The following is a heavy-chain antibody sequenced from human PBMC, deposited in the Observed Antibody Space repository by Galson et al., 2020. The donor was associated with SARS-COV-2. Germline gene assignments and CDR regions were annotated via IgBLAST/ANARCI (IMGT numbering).Heavy chain of an antibody. CDR1: GGSISSSSYY. D-gene: IGHD3-9*01. J-gene: IGHJ4*02. CDR3: ARHNDILTGYPMHYFDY. V-gene: IGHV4-39*01. Sequence: SETLSLTCTVSGGSISSSSYYWGWIRQPPGKGLEWIGSIYYSGSTYYNPSLKSRVTISVDTSKNQFSLKMSSVTAADTAVYYCARHNDILTGYPMHYFDYWGQGTLVTVSS. CDR2: IYYSGST.